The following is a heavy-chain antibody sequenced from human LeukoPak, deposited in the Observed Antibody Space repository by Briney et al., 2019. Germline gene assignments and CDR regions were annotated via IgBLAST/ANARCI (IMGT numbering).Heavy chain of an antibody. CDR3: ARRGYSNSWKYYYMDV. Sequence: SQTLSLTCTVSGGSISSGSYYWSWIRQPAGKGLEWIGRIYTSGSTNYNPSLKSRVTISVDTSKNQFSLKLSSVTAADTDVYYCARRGYSNSWKYYYMDVWGKGTTVTVSS. V-gene: IGHV4-61*02. D-gene: IGHD6-13*01. CDR1: GGSISSGSYY. J-gene: IGHJ6*03. CDR2: IYTSGST.